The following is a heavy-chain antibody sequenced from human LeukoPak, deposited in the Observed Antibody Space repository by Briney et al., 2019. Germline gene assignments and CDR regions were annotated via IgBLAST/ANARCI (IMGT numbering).Heavy chain of an antibody. V-gene: IGHV4-34*01. D-gene: IGHD6-13*01. CDR2: INHSGST. Sequence: SETLSLTCAVYGGSFSGYYWSWIRQPPGKGLEWIGEINHSGSTNYNPSLKSRVTISVDTSKNQFSLKLSSVTAADTAVYYCARVQAAAAGTGLSGDYRGQGTLVTVSS. CDR3: ARVQAAAAGTGLSGDY. J-gene: IGHJ4*02. CDR1: GGSFSGYY.